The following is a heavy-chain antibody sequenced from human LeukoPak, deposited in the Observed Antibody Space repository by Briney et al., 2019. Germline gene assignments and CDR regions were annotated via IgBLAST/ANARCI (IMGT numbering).Heavy chain of an antibody. CDR1: GASISSGDYH. CDR2: IYYSGST. CDR3: ALSWGQYCSGGSCIDY. Sequence: PSETLSLTCTVSGASISSGDYHWNWIRQPPGKGLEWIGSIYYSGSTYNNPSLRSRVTMSVDTSKNQFSLKLSSVTAADTAVYYCALSWGQYCSGGSCIDYWGQGTLVTVSS. V-gene: IGHV4-39*07. D-gene: IGHD2-15*01. J-gene: IGHJ4*02.